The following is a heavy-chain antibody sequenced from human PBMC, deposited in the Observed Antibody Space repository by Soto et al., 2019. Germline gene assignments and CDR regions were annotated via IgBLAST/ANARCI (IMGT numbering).Heavy chain of an antibody. CDR2: ISAYNGNT. CDR3: ARGVLMVYYYYMDV. V-gene: IGHV1-18*01. CDR1: GYTFTSYG. Sequence: ASVKVSCKASGYTFTSYGISWVRQAPGQGIEWMGWISAYNGNTNYAQKLQGRVTMTTDTSTSTAYMELRSLRSDDTAVYYCARGVLMVYYYYMDVWGKGTTVTVSS. D-gene: IGHD2-8*01. J-gene: IGHJ6*03.